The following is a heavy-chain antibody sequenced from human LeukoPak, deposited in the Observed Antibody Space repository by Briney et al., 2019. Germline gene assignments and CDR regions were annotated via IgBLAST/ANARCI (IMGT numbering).Heavy chain of an antibody. J-gene: IGHJ4*02. CDR3: ARVGDSYGYGGHYDY. CDR1: GVSFSGYY. CDR2: INHSGSN. V-gene: IGHV4-34*01. D-gene: IGHD5-18*01. Sequence: SETLSLTCAVYGVSFSGYYWSWLRQPPGKGLEWVGEINHSGSNNYNPSLKSRVSISVDTSKNQFSLKLSSVTAADTAVYYCARVGDSYGYGGHYDYWGQGTLVTVSS.